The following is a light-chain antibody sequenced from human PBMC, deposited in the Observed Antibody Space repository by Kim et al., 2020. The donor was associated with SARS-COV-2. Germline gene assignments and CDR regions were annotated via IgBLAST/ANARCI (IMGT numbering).Light chain of an antibody. CDR2: DAS. CDR3: QQRNNWPPWT. J-gene: IGKJ1*01. Sequence: EIVLTQSPATLSLSPGDRATLSCRASQSVSGYFACYQQKPGHAPRLLIFDASNRASGIPARFSGSGSGTDFTLPISSLEPEDFAVYYCQQRNNWPPWTFGQGTKVDIK. V-gene: IGKV3-11*01. CDR1: QSVSGY.